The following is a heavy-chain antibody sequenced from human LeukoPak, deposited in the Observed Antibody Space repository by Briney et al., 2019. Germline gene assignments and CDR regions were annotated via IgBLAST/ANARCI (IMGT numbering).Heavy chain of an antibody. CDR3: TREQVVLKQDSGSYYTPFDI. CDR2: IYHSGST. CDR1: GYSISSGYY. J-gene: IGHJ3*02. Sequence: KPSETLSLTCTVSGYSISSGYYWGWIRQPPGKGLEWIGSIYHSGSTYYNPSLKSRVTISVDTSKNQFSLKLSSVTAADTAVYYCTREQVVLKQDSGSYYTPFDIWGQGTMVTASS. D-gene: IGHD3-10*01. V-gene: IGHV4-38-2*02.